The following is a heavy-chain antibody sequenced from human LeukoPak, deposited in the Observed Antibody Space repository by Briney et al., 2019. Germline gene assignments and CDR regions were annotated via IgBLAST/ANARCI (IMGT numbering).Heavy chain of an antibody. D-gene: IGHD6-6*01. CDR2: IYYSGST. Sequence: KPSETLSLTCTVSGGSISSYYWSWIRQPPGKGLEWIGYIYYSGSTNYNPSLKSRVTISVDTSKNQFSLKLSSVTAADTAVYYCARHHVYSISGHFDYWGQGMLVTVSS. J-gene: IGHJ4*02. CDR3: ARHHVYSISGHFDY. CDR1: GGSISSYY. V-gene: IGHV4-59*08.